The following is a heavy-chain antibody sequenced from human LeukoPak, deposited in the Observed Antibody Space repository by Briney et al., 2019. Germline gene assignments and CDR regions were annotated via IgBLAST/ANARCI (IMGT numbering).Heavy chain of an antibody. J-gene: IGHJ4*02. CDR1: GFTCSGYL. CDR3: ARVGVGATYDY. CDR2: INTDGSTT. Sequence: GGSLRLSWAVSGFTCSGYLMYWLRQSPGKGLVWVSRINTDGSTTTYADTVKGRFTISRDNAKNTLYLQMDSLRVDDTAVYYCARVGVGATYDYWGQGILVTVSS. V-gene: IGHV3-74*01. D-gene: IGHD1-26*01.